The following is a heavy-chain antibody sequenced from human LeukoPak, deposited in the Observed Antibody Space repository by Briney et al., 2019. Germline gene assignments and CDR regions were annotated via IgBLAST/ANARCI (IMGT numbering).Heavy chain of an antibody. J-gene: IGHJ6*03. D-gene: IGHD6-6*01. V-gene: IGHV3-11*04. CDR2: ISNSGRTI. Sequence: TGGSLRLSCVASGFTFSEHYMTWIRQAPGKGLEWVSYISNSGRTIYYADSVKGRFTISRGNAENSLYLQMNSLRVEDAAVYYCARVIATRPHYHYYMDVWGKGTTVTVSS. CDR1: GFTFSEHY. CDR3: ARVIATRPHYHYYMDV.